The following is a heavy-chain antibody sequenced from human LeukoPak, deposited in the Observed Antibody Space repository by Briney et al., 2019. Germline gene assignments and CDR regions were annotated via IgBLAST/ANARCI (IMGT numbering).Heavy chain of an antibody. CDR1: GGSISSYY. CDR3: ARSRRIWFGELDAFDI. D-gene: IGHD3-10*01. V-gene: IGHV4-59*01. J-gene: IGHJ3*02. Sequence: PSETLSLTCTVSGGSISSYYWSWIRQPPGKGLEWVGYIYYSGSTNYNPSLKSRVTISVDTSKNQFSLKLSSVTAADTAVYYCARSRRIWFGELDAFDIWGQGTMVTVSS. CDR2: IYYSGST.